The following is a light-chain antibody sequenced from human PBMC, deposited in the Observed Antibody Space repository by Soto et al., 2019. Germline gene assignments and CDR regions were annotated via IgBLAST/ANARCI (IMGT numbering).Light chain of an antibody. CDR2: EGS. J-gene: IGKJ1*01. V-gene: IGKV1-5*03. CDR3: QQYDTYSRT. Sequence: DIQMTQSPSALSASVGDRVTITCRASQSVSNWLAWYRQKPGEAPKLLIYEGSTLERGVPSSFSGSGSGTEFTLPISSLQPDDFATFYCQQYDTYSRTFGQGTKVEVK. CDR1: QSVSNW.